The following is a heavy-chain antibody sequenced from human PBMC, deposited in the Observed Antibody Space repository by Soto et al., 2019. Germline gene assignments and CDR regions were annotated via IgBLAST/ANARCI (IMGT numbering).Heavy chain of an antibody. CDR2: IYHSGST. D-gene: IGHD1-20*01. Sequence: SETLSLTCAVSGYSISSGYYWGWIRQPPGKGLEWIGSIYHSGSTYYNPSLKSRVTISVDTSRNQFSLKLSSVTAADTAVYYCARGNWNDDWFWFDPWGQGTLVTVSS. J-gene: IGHJ5*02. CDR1: GYSISSGYY. V-gene: IGHV4-38-2*01. CDR3: ARGNWNDDWFWFDP.